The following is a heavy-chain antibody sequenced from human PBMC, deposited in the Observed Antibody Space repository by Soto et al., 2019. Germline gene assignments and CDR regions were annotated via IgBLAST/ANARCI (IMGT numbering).Heavy chain of an antibody. CDR1: GFTFSNAW. V-gene: IGHV3-15*07. CDR2: IKSKTDGGTT. CDR3: TTAMVRGVISPYYYYYGMDV. Sequence: GGSLRLSCAASGFTFSNAWMNWVRQAPGKGLEWVGRIKSKTDGGTTDYAAPVKGRFTISRDDSKNTLYLQMNSLKTEDTAVYYCTTAMVRGVISPYYYYYGMDVWGQGTTVTVSS. J-gene: IGHJ6*02. D-gene: IGHD3-10*01.